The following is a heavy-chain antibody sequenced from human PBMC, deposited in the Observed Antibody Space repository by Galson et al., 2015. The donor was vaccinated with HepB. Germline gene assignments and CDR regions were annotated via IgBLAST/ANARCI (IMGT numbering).Heavy chain of an antibody. V-gene: IGHV4-34*01. CDR1: GGSFSGYY. CDR2: ISPSGST. J-gene: IGHJ5*02. D-gene: IGHD5-12*01. CDR3: ARGGASRYSS. Sequence: YGGSFSGYYLTWIRQAPGKGLQWIGEISPSGSTDYNPSLKSRVSMSVDTSKNQFSLKLSSVTAADTALYYCARGGASRYSSWGQGTLVTVSS.